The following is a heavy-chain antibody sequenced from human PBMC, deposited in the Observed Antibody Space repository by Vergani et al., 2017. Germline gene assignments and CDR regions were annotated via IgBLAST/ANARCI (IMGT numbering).Heavy chain of an antibody. D-gene: IGHD2-2*01. J-gene: IGHJ6*03. V-gene: IGHV1-18*03. CDR1: GYTLTELS. CDR2: ISAYNGNT. Sequence: QVQLVQSGAEVKKPGASVKVSCKVSGYTLTELSMHWVRQAPGKGLEWMGWISAYNGNTNYAQKLQGRVTMTTDTSTSTAYRELRSLRSEDMAVYYCARSHIVVVPPTEYYYMDVWGKGTTVTVSS. CDR3: ARSHIVVVPPTEYYYMDV.